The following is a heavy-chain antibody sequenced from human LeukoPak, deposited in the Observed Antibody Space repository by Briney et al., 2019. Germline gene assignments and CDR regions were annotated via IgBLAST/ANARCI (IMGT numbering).Heavy chain of an antibody. J-gene: IGHJ6*02. V-gene: IGHV3-48*03. D-gene: IGHD3-16*01. CDR3: ARDYYASNGMDV. CDR2: ISSSGSSV. CDR1: GFTFSSYD. Sequence: GGSLRLSCAASGFTFSSYDMNWVRQAPGKGLEWVSYISSSGSSVYYADSVKGRFTISRDNAKNSLCLQMTSLRAEDTAVYYCARDYYASNGMDVWGQGTTVTVSS.